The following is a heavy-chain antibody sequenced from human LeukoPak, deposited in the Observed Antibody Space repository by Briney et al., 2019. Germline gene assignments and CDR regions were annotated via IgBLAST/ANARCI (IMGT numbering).Heavy chain of an antibody. CDR1: GFTFSSYS. Sequence: PGGSLRLSCAASGFTFSSYSMNWVRQAPGKGLECVSSISSSSSYIYYADSVKGRFTISRDNAKNSLYLQMNSLRAEDTAVYYCARDPGRDGYNSAFDIWGQGTMVTVSS. CDR2: ISSSSSYI. D-gene: IGHD5-24*01. CDR3: ARDPGRDGYNSAFDI. J-gene: IGHJ3*02. V-gene: IGHV3-21*01.